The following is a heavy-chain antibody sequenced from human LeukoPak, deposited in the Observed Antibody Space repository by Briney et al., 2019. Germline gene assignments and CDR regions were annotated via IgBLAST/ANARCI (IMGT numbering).Heavy chain of an antibody. Sequence: SETLSLTCAVSGASMTSYYWTWIRQPPGKGLEWVGDMYFGERTNYNPSLKSRATISIDTSKKQFSLNLKSVTAADTAVYYCASIHGDRSDDWGQGTLVTVS. J-gene: IGHJ4*02. D-gene: IGHD7-27*01. CDR2: MYFGERT. CDR1: GASMTSYY. CDR3: ASIHGDRSDD. V-gene: IGHV4-59*01.